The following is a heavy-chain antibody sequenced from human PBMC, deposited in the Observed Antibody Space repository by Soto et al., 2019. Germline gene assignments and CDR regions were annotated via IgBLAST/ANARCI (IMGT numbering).Heavy chain of an antibody. CDR2: INHSGST. Sequence: PSGTLSLTCAVYGGSFSGYYWSWIRQPPGKGLEWIGEINHSGSTNYNPSLKSRVTISVDTSKNQFSLKLSSVTAADTAVYYCASHYYDSSGYSGHVYWGQGTLVTVSS. CDR1: GGSFSGYY. CDR3: ASHYYDSSGYSGHVY. D-gene: IGHD3-22*01. J-gene: IGHJ4*02. V-gene: IGHV4-34*01.